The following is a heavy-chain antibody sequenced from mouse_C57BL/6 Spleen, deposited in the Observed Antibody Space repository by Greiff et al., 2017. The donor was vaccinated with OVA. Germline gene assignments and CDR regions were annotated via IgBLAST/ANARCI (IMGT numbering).Heavy chain of an antibody. CDR1: GYAFTNYL. J-gene: IGHJ2*01. V-gene: IGHV1-54*01. CDR3: ARSFNSYFDY. Sequence: QVQLQQSGAELVRPGTSVKVSCKASGYAFTNYLIEWVKQRPGQGLEWIGVIYPGSGGTNYNEKFKGKATLTADKSSSTAYMQLSSLTSEDSAVYFCARSFNSYFDYWGQGTTLTVSS. D-gene: IGHD1-3*01. CDR2: IYPGSGGT.